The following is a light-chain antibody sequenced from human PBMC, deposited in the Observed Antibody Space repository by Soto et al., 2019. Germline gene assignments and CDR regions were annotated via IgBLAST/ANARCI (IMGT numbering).Light chain of an antibody. CDR3: QQYYHWPRT. V-gene: IGKV3-15*01. J-gene: IGKJ1*01. CDR1: QSVASN. Sequence: EMAVPQSPATLSVSPGERATLSCRASQSVASNLAWYQQKPGQTPRLLIYAASTRATGIPARFSGSGSGTDFNLTITSLQSEDFAVYYCQQYYHWPRTFGQGTKVDIK. CDR2: AAS.